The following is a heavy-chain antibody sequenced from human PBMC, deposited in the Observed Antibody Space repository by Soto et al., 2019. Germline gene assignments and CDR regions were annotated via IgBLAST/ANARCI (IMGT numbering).Heavy chain of an antibody. V-gene: IGHV4-39*01. D-gene: IGHD6-6*01. CDR3: ARLWQLVRTGWFDP. J-gene: IGHJ5*02. CDR1: GGSISSSSYY. Sequence: PSETLSLTCTVSGGSISSSSYYWGWIRQPPGKGLEWIGSIYYSGSTYYNPSLKSRVTISVDTSKNQFSLKLSSVTAADTAVYYCARLWQLVRTGWFDPWGQGTLVTVSS. CDR2: IYYSGST.